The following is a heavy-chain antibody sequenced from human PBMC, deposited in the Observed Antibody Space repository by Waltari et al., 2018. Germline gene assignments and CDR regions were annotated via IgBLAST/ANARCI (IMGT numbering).Heavy chain of an antibody. CDR2: IHYTGDT. V-gene: IGHV4-38-2*01. Sequence: QVQLQESGPGLVKPSETLSLTCGVSGYSITSAYWWAWFRQPQGKGLEWIASIHYTGDTHSPSLKSRVTISADKSKNEVSLRLTSVTAADTAVYYCAGHEWGLPGFWGQGTLVTVSS. D-gene: IGHD1-26*01. CDR3: AGHEWGLPGF. CDR1: GYSITSAYW. J-gene: IGHJ4*02.